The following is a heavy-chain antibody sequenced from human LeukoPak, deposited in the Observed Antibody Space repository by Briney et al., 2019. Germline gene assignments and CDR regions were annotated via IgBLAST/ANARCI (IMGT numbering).Heavy chain of an antibody. D-gene: IGHD4-17*01. V-gene: IGHV3-9*01. CDR1: GFTFDDYA. CDR3: ARGSDYGAPGDY. J-gene: IGHJ4*02. CDR2: ISWNSGSI. Sequence: GGSLRLSCAASGFTFDDYAMHWVRQAPGKGLEWVSGISWNSGSIGYADSVKGRFTISRDNAKNSLYLQMNSLRAEDTAVYYCARGSDYGAPGDYWGQGTLVTVSS.